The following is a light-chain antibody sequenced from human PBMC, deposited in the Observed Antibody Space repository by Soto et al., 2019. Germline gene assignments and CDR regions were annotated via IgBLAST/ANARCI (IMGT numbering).Light chain of an antibody. Sequence: ETVMTQSPATLSVSPGEGATLSCRASQTINNNLAWYQQKPGQAPRLLIYGASRRATGVPARFSGSGSGTEFNLTISSLQSEDFGVYYCQQYNNWPRATFGGGTKVDIK. CDR2: GAS. V-gene: IGKV3-15*01. CDR3: QQYNNWPRAT. J-gene: IGKJ4*01. CDR1: QTINNN.